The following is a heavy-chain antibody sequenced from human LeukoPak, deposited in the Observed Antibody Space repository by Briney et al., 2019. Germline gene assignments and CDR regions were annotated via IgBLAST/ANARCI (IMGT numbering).Heavy chain of an antibody. Sequence: PGGSLRLSCAASGFTVSNYYMSWVRQAPGQGLEWVSVIYTSGSTYDADSVRGRFTISRDKSKNTLYLQMNRLRAEDAAVYYCARGGSDGGDYSSFDIWGLGTMVTVSS. CDR3: ARGGSDGGDYSSFDI. CDR1: GFTVSNYY. V-gene: IGHV3-66*01. D-gene: IGHD4-17*01. J-gene: IGHJ3*02. CDR2: IYTSGST.